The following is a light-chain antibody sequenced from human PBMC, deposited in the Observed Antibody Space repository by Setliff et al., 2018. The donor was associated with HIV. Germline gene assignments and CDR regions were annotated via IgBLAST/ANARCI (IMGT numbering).Light chain of an antibody. J-gene: IGLJ1*01. CDR1: SGDVGRYNL. V-gene: IGLV2-23*01. Sequence: QSVLAQPASVSGSPGQSITISCTGTSGDVGRYNLVSWYQQQPGKPPKLMIYQASKRPSGVSNRFSGSKSGNTASLTISGLQAEDEADYYCCSTTGSNTFVFGTGTKGTGL. CDR2: QAS. CDR3: CSTTGSNTFV.